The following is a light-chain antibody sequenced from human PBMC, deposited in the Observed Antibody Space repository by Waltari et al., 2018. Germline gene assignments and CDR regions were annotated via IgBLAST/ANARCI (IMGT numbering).Light chain of an antibody. CDR3: LLYMGSGIWV. J-gene: IGLJ3*02. V-gene: IGLV8-61*01. CDR2: KAN. Sequence: QTVVTQEPSLSVSPGGTVTLTCALSSGSLSSTSYASWYQQSPCQTPRTLVYKANIRSSGVPDRFSGSVLGNKAVLIITGAQAEDESNYYCLLYMGSGIWVFGGRTKLTVL. CDR1: SGSLSSTSY.